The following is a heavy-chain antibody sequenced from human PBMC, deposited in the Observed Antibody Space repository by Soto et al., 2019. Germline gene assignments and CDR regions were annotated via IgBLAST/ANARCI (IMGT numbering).Heavy chain of an antibody. J-gene: IGHJ6*02. CDR2: ISYDGSNK. V-gene: IGHV3-30*18. CDR1: GFTFSSYA. Sequence: GGSLRLSCAASGFTFSSYAMHWVRQAPGKGLEWVAVISYDGSNKYYADSVKGRFTISRDNSKNTLYLQMNSLRAEDTAVYYCAKDRSGSYQGYYYYGMDVWGQGTTVTVSS. CDR3: AKDRSGSYQGYYYYGMDV. D-gene: IGHD1-26*01.